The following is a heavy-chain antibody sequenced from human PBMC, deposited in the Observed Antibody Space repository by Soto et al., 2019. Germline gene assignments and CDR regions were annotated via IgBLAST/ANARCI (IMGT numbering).Heavy chain of an antibody. Sequence: GGSLRLSCAASGFTFSDYYMSWSRQAPGKGLEWVSYISSSGSTIYYADSVKGRFTISRDNAKNSLYLQMNSLRAEDTAVYYCARDGGPPRYCRSTSCPIDYWGQGTLVTVSS. CDR3: ARDGGPPRYCRSTSCPIDY. CDR2: ISSSGSTI. CDR1: GFTFSDYY. J-gene: IGHJ4*02. V-gene: IGHV3-11*01. D-gene: IGHD2-2*01.